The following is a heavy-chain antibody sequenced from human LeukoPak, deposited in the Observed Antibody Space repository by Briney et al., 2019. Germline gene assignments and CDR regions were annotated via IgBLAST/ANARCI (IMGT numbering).Heavy chain of an antibody. CDR3: ARGEYTIFGVVNFDY. Sequence: SETLSLTCTVSGGSISSSTYYWGWIRQPPGKGLEWIGSIDYSGSTYYNPSLKSRVTMSVDTSKNQFSLKLSSVTAADTAVYYCARGEYTIFGVVNFDYWGQGTLVTVSS. CDR2: IDYSGST. J-gene: IGHJ4*02. CDR1: GGSISSSTYY. V-gene: IGHV4-39*01. D-gene: IGHD3-3*01.